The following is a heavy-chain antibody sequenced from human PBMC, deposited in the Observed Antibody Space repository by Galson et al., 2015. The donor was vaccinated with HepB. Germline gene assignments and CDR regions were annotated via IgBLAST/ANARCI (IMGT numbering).Heavy chain of an antibody. J-gene: IGHJ2*01. CDR3: AKDLYSGNALDWYFDL. V-gene: IGHV3-23*01. D-gene: IGHD1-26*01. Sequence: SLRLSCAASGFTFSSYAMSWVRQAPGKGLEWVSAISGSGGSTYYADSVKGRFTISRDNSKNTLYLQMNSLRAEDTAVYYCAKDLYSGNALDWYFDLWGRGTLVTVSS. CDR1: GFTFSSYA. CDR2: ISGSGGST.